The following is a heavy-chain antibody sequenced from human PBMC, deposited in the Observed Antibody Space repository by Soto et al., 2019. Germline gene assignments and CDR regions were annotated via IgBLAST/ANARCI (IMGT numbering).Heavy chain of an antibody. CDR1: GYTFTSYG. J-gene: IGHJ4*02. CDR3: AREPNYVDY. Sequence: QVQLVQSGAEVKKPGASVKVSCKASGYTFTSYGISWVRQAPGQGLEWMGWISAYNGNTKYAQKLQGRVTRTTDASTSTADRELRSLRSDDTAGYYCAREPNYVDYWGQGTLVTVSS. CDR2: ISAYNGNT. V-gene: IGHV1-18*01.